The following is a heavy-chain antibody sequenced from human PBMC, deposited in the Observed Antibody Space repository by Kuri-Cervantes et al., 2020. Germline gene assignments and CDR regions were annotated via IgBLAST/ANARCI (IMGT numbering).Heavy chain of an antibody. J-gene: IGHJ4*02. V-gene: IGHV1-46*01. CDR3: ARGHNIVVVPAAIPFDY. D-gene: IGHD2-2*01. Sequence: ASVKVSCKVSGYTLTELSMHWVRQAPGQGLEWMGIINPSGGSTSYAQKFQGRVTMTRDTSTSTVYMELSSLRSEDTAVYYCARGHNIVVVPAAIPFDYWGQGTLVTVSS. CDR2: INPSGGST. CDR1: GYTLTELS.